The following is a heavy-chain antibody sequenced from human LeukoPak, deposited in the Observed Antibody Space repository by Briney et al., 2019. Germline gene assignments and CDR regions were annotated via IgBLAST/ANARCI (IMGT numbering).Heavy chain of an antibody. CDR2: IYYSGST. D-gene: IGHD3-22*01. CDR3: ARLRGYYDSSGPYKGHYFDY. Sequence: SETLSLTCTVSGGSISSSSYYRGWIRQPPGKGLEWIGSIYYSGSTYYNPSLKSRVTISVDTSKNQFSLKLSSVTAADTAVYYCARLRGYYDSSGPYKGHYFDYWGQGTLVTVSS. J-gene: IGHJ4*02. V-gene: IGHV4-39*01. CDR1: GGSISSSSYY.